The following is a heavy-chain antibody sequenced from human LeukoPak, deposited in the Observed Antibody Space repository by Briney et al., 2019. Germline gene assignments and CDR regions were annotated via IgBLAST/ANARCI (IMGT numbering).Heavy chain of an antibody. J-gene: IGHJ4*02. CDR2: INPNSGGT. CDR3: ARERSEEWLSIDY. CDR1: GYTFTGYY. Sequence: ASVTVSCKASGYTFTGYYMHWVRQAPGQGLEWMGRINPNSGGTNYAQKFQGRVTMTRDTSISTAYMELSRLRSDDTAVYYCARERSEEWLSIDYWGQGTLVTVSS. V-gene: IGHV1-2*06. D-gene: IGHD3-3*01.